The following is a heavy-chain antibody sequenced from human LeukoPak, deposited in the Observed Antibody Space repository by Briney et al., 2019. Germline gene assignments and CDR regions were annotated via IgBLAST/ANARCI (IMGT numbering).Heavy chain of an antibody. CDR1: GFTVSTSY. CDR2: IWIDGTT. V-gene: IGHV3-66*02. CDR3: ATKYGES. D-gene: IGHD4/OR15-4a*01. J-gene: IGHJ5*02. Sequence: GGSLRLSCVVSGFTVSTSYMAWVRQAPGKGLECVSLIWIDGTTHYADSVKGRFTISGDNSKNTPYLQMNSLRPEDTAVYYCATKYGESWGQGTLVTVSS.